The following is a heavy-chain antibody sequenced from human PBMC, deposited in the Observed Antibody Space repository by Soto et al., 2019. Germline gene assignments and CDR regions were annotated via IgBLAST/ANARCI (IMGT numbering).Heavy chain of an antibody. CDR1: GGTFSSYA. CDR3: ARDSASESRDGFDY. CDR2: IIPIFGTA. Sequence: SVKVSCKAPGGTFSSYAISWVRQAPGQGLEWMGGIIPIFGTANYAQKFQGRVTITADESTSTAYMELSSLRSEDTAVYYRARDSASESRDGFDYWGQGTLVTVSS. D-gene: IGHD5-12*01. V-gene: IGHV1-69*13. J-gene: IGHJ4*02.